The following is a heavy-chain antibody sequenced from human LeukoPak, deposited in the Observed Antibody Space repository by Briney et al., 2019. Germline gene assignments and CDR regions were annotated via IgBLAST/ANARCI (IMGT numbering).Heavy chain of an antibody. V-gene: IGHV4-59*01. J-gene: IGHJ5*02. CDR2: IYYSGST. CDR3: ARDAKGITGTTSWWFDP. CDR1: GGSISSYY. Sequence: SETLSLTCTVSGGSISSYYWSWIRQPPGKGLEWIGYIYYSGSTNYNPSLKSRVTISVDTSKNQFSLKLSSVTAADTAVYYCARDAKGITGTTSWWFDPWGQGTLVTVSS. D-gene: IGHD1/OR15-1a*01.